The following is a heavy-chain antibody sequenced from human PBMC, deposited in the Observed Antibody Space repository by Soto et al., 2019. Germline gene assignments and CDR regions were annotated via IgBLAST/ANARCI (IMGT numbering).Heavy chain of an antibody. J-gene: IGHJ4*02. CDR2: ISYDGSLK. Sequence: QVQLVESGGGVVQPGRSLRLSCAASGFSFSDYGMHWVRQAPGKGLEWVAVISYDGSLKFYADSVKGRFAISRDNSMNTVYLQMNSLSPDDTAVYYCAREIRGAIGPLDYWGQGTLVTVSS. V-gene: IGHV3-30*03. D-gene: IGHD2-21*01. CDR1: GFSFSDYG. CDR3: AREIRGAIGPLDY.